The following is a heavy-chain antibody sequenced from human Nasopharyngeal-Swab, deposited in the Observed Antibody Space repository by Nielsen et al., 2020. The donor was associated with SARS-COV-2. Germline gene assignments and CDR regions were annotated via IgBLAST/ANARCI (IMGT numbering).Heavy chain of an antibody. CDR2: INNDGSRT. V-gene: IGHV3-74*01. D-gene: IGHD7-27*01. J-gene: IGHJ4*02. Sequence: GGSLRLSCAVSGFTFTDSWIHWVRQAPGKGLVWVSRINNDGSRTGYADSVKGRFTVSRDNAKNTVYLQLTSLRAEDTAVYYCARDFDKTGDWGQGTLVTVSS. CDR1: GFTFTDSW. CDR3: ARDFDKTGD.